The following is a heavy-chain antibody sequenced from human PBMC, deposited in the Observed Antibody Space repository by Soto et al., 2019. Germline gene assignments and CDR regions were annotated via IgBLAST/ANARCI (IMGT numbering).Heavy chain of an antibody. CDR1: GGSINSSDHF. CDR2: VYYTETT. J-gene: IGHJ5*02. D-gene: IGHD3-10*02. CDR3: TRQRVLSTNMFITSFDP. Sequence: KTSETLSLTCSLSGGSINSSDHFWGWMRQTPGKGLEWIGSVYYTETTYYNPSLKSPVTISVETSRNTFSLKVNSVTAADTGIYYCTRQRVLSTNMFITSFDPWGQGTLVTVSS. V-gene: IGHV4-39*01.